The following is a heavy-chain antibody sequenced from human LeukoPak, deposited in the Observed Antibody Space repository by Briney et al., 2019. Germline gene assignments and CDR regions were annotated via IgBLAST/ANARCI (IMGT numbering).Heavy chain of an antibody. D-gene: IGHD6-19*01. CDR3: ATTENSSGWFGY. CDR1: GGSISNSY. J-gene: IGHJ4*02. V-gene: IGHV4-59*08. Sequence: SETLSLTCTVSGGSISNSYWSWIRQPPGKGLEWIGYIYYSGSSNYNPSLKSRVTISVDTSKNQFSLKLSSVTAADTAVYYCATTENSSGWFGYWGQGTLVTVSS. CDR2: IYYSGSS.